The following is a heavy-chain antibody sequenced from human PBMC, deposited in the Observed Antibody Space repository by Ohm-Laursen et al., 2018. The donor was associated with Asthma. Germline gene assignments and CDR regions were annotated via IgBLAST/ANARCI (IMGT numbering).Heavy chain of an antibody. D-gene: IGHD5-24*01. Sequence: PTQTLTLTCTFSGFSLSTSGVGVGWIRQPPGKALEWLALIYWHDEEHCNPSLQSRLTIIKDTSKNQVVLTMTNMDPVDTATYYCAHRLKAEQMFDFWGQGLLVTVSS. CDR3: AHRLKAEQMFDF. J-gene: IGHJ4*02. CDR2: IYWHDEE. V-gene: IGHV2-5*01. CDR1: GFSLSTSGVG.